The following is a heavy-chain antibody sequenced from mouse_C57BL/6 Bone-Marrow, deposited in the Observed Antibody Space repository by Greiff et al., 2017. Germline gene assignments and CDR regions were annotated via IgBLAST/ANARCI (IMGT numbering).Heavy chain of an antibody. CDR3: ARHAHYGSSYVTYFDY. CDR1: GFSLTSYG. J-gene: IGHJ2*01. Sequence: VKLVESGPGLVAPSQSLSITCTVSGFSLTSYGVHWVRQPPGKGLEWLVVIWSDGSTTYNSALKSRLSISKDNSKSQVFLKMNSLQTDDTAMYYCARHAHYGSSYVTYFDYWGQGTTLTVSS. D-gene: IGHD1-1*01. CDR2: IWSDGST. V-gene: IGHV2-6-1*01.